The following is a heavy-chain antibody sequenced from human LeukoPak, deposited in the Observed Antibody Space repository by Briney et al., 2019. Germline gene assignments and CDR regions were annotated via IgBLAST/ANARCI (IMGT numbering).Heavy chain of an antibody. Sequence: ASVNDSCKASAYTFTGFYMHWVRQAPGQGREWMGWINPNSGVTNCEQKFQGRLILASDTSFSTAYMELSRQRAADTAVYYCARGGMSDSPTPYYFDYWGQGTLVTVSS. D-gene: IGHD6-13*01. CDR2: INPNSGVT. CDR1: AYTFTGFY. V-gene: IGHV1-2*02. CDR3: ARGGMSDSPTPYYFDY. J-gene: IGHJ4*02.